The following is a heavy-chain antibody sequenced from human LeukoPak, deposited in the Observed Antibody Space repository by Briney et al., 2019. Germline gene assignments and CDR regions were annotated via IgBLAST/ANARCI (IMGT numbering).Heavy chain of an antibody. CDR1: AFTFSSYG. CDR2: ISYDGSNK. D-gene: IGHD2-8*01. J-gene: IGHJ6*03. CDR3: AKDRCSNGVGCYYYYMDV. Sequence: GGSLRLSCAASAFTFSSYGMHWVRQAPGKGLEWVAVISYDGSNKYYADSVKGRFTISRDNSKNTVFLQMSSLRAEDTAVYYCAKDRCSNGVGCYYYYMDVWGKGTTVAISS. V-gene: IGHV3-30*18.